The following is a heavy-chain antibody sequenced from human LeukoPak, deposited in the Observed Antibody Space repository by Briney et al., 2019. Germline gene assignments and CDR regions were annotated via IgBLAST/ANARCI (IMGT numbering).Heavy chain of an antibody. J-gene: IGHJ4*02. CDR2: INAGNGNT. Sequence: GASVKVSCKASGYTFTSYAMHWVRQAPGQRLEWMGWINAGNGNTKYSQKFQGRVTITRDTSASTAYMELSSLRSEDTAVYYCASSRAKIAVVGPFDYGGRGPLVTVPS. CDR3: ASSRAKIAVVGPFDY. V-gene: IGHV1-3*01. D-gene: IGHD6-19*01. CDR1: GYTFTSYA.